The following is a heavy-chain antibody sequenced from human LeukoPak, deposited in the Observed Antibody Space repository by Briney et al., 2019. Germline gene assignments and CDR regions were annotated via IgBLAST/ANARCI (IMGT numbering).Heavy chain of an antibody. V-gene: IGHV4-39*01. CDR2: IYYSGST. CDR3: ARGRGWLDAFDI. J-gene: IGHJ3*02. CDR1: GGSISSSSYY. Sequence: SETLSLTCTVSGGSISSSSYYWGWICQPPGKGLEWIGSIYYSGSTYYNPSLKSRVTISVDTSKNQFSLKLSSVTAADTAVYYCARGRGWLDAFDIWGQGTMVTVSS. D-gene: IGHD5-24*01.